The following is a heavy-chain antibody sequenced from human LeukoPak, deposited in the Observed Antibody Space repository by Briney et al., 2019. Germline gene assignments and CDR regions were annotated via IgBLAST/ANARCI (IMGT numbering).Heavy chain of an antibody. D-gene: IGHD2-8*02. CDR1: GFTFSSYA. CDR2: IRDSGDYA. CDR3: AKDSSIGKYWPSGVCSPFDY. V-gene: IGHV3-23*01. J-gene: IGHJ4*02. Sequence: GGSLRLSCVGSGFTFSSYAMSWVRQAPGKGLEWVSVIRDSGDYAYYAASVTGRFTISRDNSKNTLFLQLNSLRAEDTAVYFCAKDSSIGKYWPSGVCSPFDYWGQGTLVTVSS.